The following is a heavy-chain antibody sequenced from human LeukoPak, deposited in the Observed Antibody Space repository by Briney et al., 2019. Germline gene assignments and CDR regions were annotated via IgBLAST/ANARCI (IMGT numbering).Heavy chain of an antibody. Sequence: PGGSLRLSCAASGFTFSDYYMSWIRQAPGKGLEWVSYISSSGSTIYYADSVKGRFTISRDNAKNSLYLQMNSLRAEDTAAYYCARSAYYDFWSCYSDIYYFDYWGQGTLVTVSS. J-gene: IGHJ4*02. CDR1: GFTFSDYY. D-gene: IGHD3-3*01. CDR2: ISSSGSTI. CDR3: ARSAYYDFWSCYSDIYYFDY. V-gene: IGHV3-11*01.